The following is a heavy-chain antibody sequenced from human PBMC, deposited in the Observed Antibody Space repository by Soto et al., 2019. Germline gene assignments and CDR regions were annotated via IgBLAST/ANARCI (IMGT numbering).Heavy chain of an antibody. D-gene: IGHD2-2*01. J-gene: IGHJ4*02. CDR2: INLSGDET. CDR3: AKRRSRGGFVDY. V-gene: IGHV3-23*01. Sequence: EVQLLESGGGLVQPGGSLRLSCAASGFTFSNDAMTWVRQAPGKGLEWVSSINLSGDETYHADSVKGRFTISRDNSKNTLYLQMSSLRAEDTAVYYCAKRRSRGGFVDYWGQGTLVAVSS. CDR1: GFTFSNDA.